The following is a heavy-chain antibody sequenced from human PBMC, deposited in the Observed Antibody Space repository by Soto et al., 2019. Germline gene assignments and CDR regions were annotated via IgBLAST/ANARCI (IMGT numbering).Heavy chain of an antibody. V-gene: IGHV4-59*01. Sequence: QVQLQESGPGLVKPSETLSLTCTVSGGSISSYYWSWIRQPPGKGLEWIGYIYYSGSTNYNPSLKSRVTTAVDTSKNQFSLKLSSGTAADTAVYYWARDPESSGYYGPFDYWGQGTLVTVSS. CDR3: ARDPESSGYYGPFDY. CDR1: GGSISSYY. CDR2: IYYSGST. D-gene: IGHD3-22*01. J-gene: IGHJ4*02.